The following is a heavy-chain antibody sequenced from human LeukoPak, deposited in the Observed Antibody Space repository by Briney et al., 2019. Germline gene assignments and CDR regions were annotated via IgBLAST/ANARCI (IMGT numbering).Heavy chain of an antibody. D-gene: IGHD1-7*01. V-gene: IGHV4-4*09. CDR3: ARLGITGTTSIDY. CDR2: IYTSGST. J-gene: IGHJ4*02. Sequence: PSETLSLTCTVSGGSISSYYGSWIRQPPGKGLEGSGYIYTSGSTNYNPSVKSRGTISVDTSKNQFSLKLSSVTAADTAVYYCARLGITGTTSIDYWGQGTLVTVSS. CDR1: GGSISSYY.